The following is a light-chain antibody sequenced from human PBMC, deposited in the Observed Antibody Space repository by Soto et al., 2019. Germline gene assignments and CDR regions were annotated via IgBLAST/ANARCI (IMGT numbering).Light chain of an antibody. J-gene: IGKJ1*01. Sequence: EIVLTQSPGTLSLSPGERATLSCRASQSISSSYLAWYQQKPGQAPRLLIYASSTRATGIPDRFSGGGSGTDFTLSISRLEPEDFAVYYCQQYATSQTFGQGTKVDIK. CDR3: QQYATSQT. V-gene: IGKV3-20*01. CDR1: QSISSSY. CDR2: ASS.